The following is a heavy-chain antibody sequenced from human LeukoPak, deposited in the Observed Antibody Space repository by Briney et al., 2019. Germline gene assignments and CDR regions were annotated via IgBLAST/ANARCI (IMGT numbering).Heavy chain of an antibody. CDR2: IWYDGSNK. V-gene: IGHV3-30*02. J-gene: IGHJ4*02. Sequence: PGGSLRLSCAASGFTFSSYGMHWVRQAPGKGLEWVAVIWYDGSNKYYADSVKGRFTISRDNSKNTLYLQMNSLRAEDTAVYYCAKDFGNSGSLDYWGQGTLVTVSS. D-gene: IGHD4-23*01. CDR1: GFTFSSYG. CDR3: AKDFGNSGSLDY.